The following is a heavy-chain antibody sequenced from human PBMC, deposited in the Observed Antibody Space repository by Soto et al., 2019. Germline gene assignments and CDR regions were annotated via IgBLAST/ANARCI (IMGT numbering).Heavy chain of an antibody. D-gene: IGHD3-16*01. V-gene: IGHV3-30*18. CDR3: AKGGSFDI. J-gene: IGHJ4*02. CDR2: ITSDVNYK. Sequence: PGGSLRLSCAASGFAFSTYGLHWVRQAPGKELEWVAIITSDVNYKYYADSVKGRFTISRDNSKNTLFLKMNSLRAEETAVYYCAKGGSFDIWGQGTLVTVSS. CDR1: GFAFSTYG.